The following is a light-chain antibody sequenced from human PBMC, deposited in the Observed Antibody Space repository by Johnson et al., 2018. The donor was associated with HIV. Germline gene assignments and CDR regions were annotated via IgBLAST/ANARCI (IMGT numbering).Light chain of an antibody. CDR2: DNT. CDR3: GTWDSSLSAGV. CDR1: SSNIGINY. V-gene: IGLV1-51*01. Sequence: QSVLTQPPSVSAAPGQKVTISCSGSSSNIGINYVSWYKQLPGTAPKLLIYDNTKRPSGIPDRFSGSKSGTSATLGITGLQTGDEADYYCGTWDSSLSAGVFGTGTKVTV. J-gene: IGLJ1*01.